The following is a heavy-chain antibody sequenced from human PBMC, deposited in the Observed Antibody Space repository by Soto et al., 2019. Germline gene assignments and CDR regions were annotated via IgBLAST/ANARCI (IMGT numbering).Heavy chain of an antibody. CDR2: IIPIFGTA. CDR3: ARVLGYDSNDYYYAY. D-gene: IGHD3-22*01. CDR1: GGTFSRHA. J-gene: IGHJ4*02. Sequence: QVQLVQSGAEVRKPGSSVKVSCKASGGTFSRHAISWVRQAPGQGLEWMGGIIPIFGTANHAQKFQGRVTIIADESTSTVYMELSSLRSEDTAMYYCARVLGYDSNDYYYAYWGQGTLVIVYS. V-gene: IGHV1-69*01.